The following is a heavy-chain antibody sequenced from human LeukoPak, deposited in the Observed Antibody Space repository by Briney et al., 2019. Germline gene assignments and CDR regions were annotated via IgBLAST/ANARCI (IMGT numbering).Heavy chain of an antibody. CDR1: GFIFSNYA. J-gene: IGHJ4*02. CDR2: ISGRSNNT. Sequence: HSGGSLRLSCAASGFIFSNYAMYWVRQAPGKGLEWVSAISGRSNNTYYADSVKGRFTISRDSSKNTLYLQMNSLRADDTAVYCCAKRGDYDVLTGYYVSDFWGQGTLVTVSS. D-gene: IGHD3-9*01. CDR3: AKRGDYDVLTGYYVSDF. V-gene: IGHV3-23*01.